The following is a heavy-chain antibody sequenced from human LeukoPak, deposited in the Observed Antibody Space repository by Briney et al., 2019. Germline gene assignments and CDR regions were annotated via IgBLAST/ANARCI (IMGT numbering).Heavy chain of an antibody. V-gene: IGHV6-1*01. J-gene: IGHJ4*02. CDR2: TYYRSKWYN. CDR3: AREYSSSGLALDY. Sequence: SQTLSLTCAISGDSVSSNSTAWNWIRQSPSRGLEWLGRTYYRSKWYNDYALSVKSRITINPDTSKNQFSLQLNSVTPGDTAVYYCAREYSSSGLALDYWGQGTLVTVSS. D-gene: IGHD6-19*01. CDR1: GDSVSSNSTA.